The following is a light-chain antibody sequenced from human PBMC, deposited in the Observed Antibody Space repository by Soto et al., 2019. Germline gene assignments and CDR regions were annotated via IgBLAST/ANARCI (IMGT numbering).Light chain of an antibody. CDR1: SSDIGAYNY. CDR2: DVN. V-gene: IGLV2-8*01. J-gene: IGLJ2*01. CDR3: ISYGGRSKPA. Sequence: QSALTQPPSASGSPGQSVAISCSGTSSDIGAYNYVSWYQQHPGKAPKLMIYDVNKRPSGVPDRFSGSKSGNTASLTVSGREAEDEADYYGISYGGRSKPAFGGGTKLTVL.